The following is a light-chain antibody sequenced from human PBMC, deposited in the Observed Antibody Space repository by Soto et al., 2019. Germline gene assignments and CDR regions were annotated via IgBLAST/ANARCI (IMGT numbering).Light chain of an antibody. CDR3: QQYDSTLT. J-gene: IGKJ5*01. CDR2: GAS. CDR1: QSVSSTY. Sequence: ELVLMQSPGTLSLSPGDRATLSCRASQSVSSTYVAWYQQKPGQAPRLLIYGASGRATGSPDRFSGSGSGTDFTLTITRLEPADFAVYYCQQYDSTLTCGQGTRMETK. V-gene: IGKV3-20*01.